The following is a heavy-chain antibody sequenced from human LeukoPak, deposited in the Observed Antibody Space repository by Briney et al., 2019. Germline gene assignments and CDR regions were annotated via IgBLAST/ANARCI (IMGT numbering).Heavy chain of an antibody. D-gene: IGHD3-22*01. CDR2: ISGSSSTI. CDR1: GFTFSSYS. CDR3: AKAPDGRGYFRADWFDP. J-gene: IGHJ5*02. Sequence: GGSLRLSCAASGFTFSSYSMNWVRQAPGKGLEWGSYISGSSSTIYYADSVKGRFTISRDNGKNTLYLQMNSLRAEDTAVYYCAKAPDGRGYFRADWFDPWGQGTPVTVSS. V-gene: IGHV3-48*01.